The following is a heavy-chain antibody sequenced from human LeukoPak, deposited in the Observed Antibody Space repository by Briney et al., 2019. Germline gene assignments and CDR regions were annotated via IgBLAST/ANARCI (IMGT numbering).Heavy chain of an antibody. D-gene: IGHD4-17*01. CDR2: TSYDGSKK. J-gene: IGHJ4*02. Sequence: GGSLRLSCAASGFTVSSNYMSWVRQAPGKGLEWVTVTSYDGSKKYYADSVKGRFTISRDNSKNTLYLQMNSLRAEDTAVYYCATGRTVTTYSSMDYWGQGTLVTVSS. CDR3: ATGRTVTTYSSMDY. V-gene: IGHV3-30-3*01. CDR1: GFTVSSNY.